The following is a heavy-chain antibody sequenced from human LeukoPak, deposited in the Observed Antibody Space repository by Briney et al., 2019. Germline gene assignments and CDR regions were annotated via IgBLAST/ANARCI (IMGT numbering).Heavy chain of an antibody. CDR1: GFTFSSYA. J-gene: IGHJ4*02. CDR3: AKDRPNYYGSNGHYYKLNGDC. V-gene: IGHV3-23*01. Sequence: QSGGSLRLSCAASGFTFSSYAMSWVRQAPGKGLEWVSSITSSGAATYYADPVKGRFTISRDNSDNTLYLQMNSLRAEDTAVYYCAKDRPNYYGSNGHYYKLNGDCWGQGTLVTVSS. CDR2: ITSSGAAT. D-gene: IGHD3-22*01.